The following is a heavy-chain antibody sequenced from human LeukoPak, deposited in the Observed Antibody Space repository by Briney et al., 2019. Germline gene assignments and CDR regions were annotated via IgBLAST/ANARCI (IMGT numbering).Heavy chain of an antibody. CDR3: ASPRYCSSTSCYFGYDY. V-gene: IGHV4-39*01. CDR1: GGSISSSSYY. Sequence: PSETLSLTCTVSGGSISSSSYYWGWIRQPPGKGLEWIGSIYYSGNTYYNPSLKSRVTISVDTSKNQFSLKLSSVTAADTAVYYCASPRYCSSTSCYFGYDYWGQGTLVTVSS. CDR2: IYYSGNT. J-gene: IGHJ4*02. D-gene: IGHD2-2*01.